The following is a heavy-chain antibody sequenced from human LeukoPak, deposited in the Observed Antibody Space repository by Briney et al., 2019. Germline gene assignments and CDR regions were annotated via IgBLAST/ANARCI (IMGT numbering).Heavy chain of an antibody. CDR1: GGSIRSFY. D-gene: IGHD2-21*02. CDR3: ARVVTDYYYYMDV. V-gene: IGHV4-59*12. CDR2: IYYSGST. Sequence: PSETLSLTCTVSGGSIRSFYWSWIRQPPGKGLEWIGNIYYSGSTNYNPSLKSRVTMSVDTSKNQFSLKLSSVTAADTAVYYCARVVTDYYYYMDVWGKGTTVTVSS. J-gene: IGHJ6*03.